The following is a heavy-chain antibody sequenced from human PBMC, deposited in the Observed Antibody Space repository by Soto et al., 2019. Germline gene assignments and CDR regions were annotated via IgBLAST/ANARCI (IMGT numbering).Heavy chain of an antibody. CDR3: AHIMITWGGVSALDAFDM. D-gene: IGHD3-16*01. CDR2: IYWDDDR. J-gene: IGHJ3*02. V-gene: IGHV2-5*02. Sequence: SGPTLVNPTQTLTLTCSFSGFSLSTSRVGVAWIRQPPGKALEWLAIIYWDDDRSYSPSLKTRLAITKDTSKNQVVLTMTNLDPGDTATYYCAHIMITWGGVSALDAFDMWGQGTMVTVSS. CDR1: GFSLSTSRVG.